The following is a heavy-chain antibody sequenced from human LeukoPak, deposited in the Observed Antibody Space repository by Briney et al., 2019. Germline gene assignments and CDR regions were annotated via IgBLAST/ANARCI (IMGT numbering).Heavy chain of an antibody. D-gene: IGHD6-25*01. Sequence: SETLSLTCGVSGGSVSSTNWWTWIRQPPGKGLEWIGEVHLDGRTNFNPSLKSRLTMSVDLSENHVSLKLTSVTAADTAVHYCAREGGFYRPLDYSGQGTLVTVSS. CDR1: GGSVSSTNW. J-gene: IGHJ4*02. V-gene: IGHV4-4*02. CDR3: AREGGFYRPLDY. CDR2: VHLDGRT.